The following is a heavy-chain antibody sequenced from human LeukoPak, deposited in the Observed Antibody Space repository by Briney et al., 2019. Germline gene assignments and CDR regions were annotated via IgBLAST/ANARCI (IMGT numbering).Heavy chain of an antibody. D-gene: IGHD3-10*01. CDR3: AIAYESGSFYRAFAY. CDR1: GLNVAAYD. Sequence: PGGSLRLSCAASGLNVAAYDMYWVRQPPGKSLEWVSLISGDSDNKYSAASVKGRFAISRDNSKNSLYLQMNSLTTEDTALYYCAIAYESGSFYRAFAYWGQGALVTVSS. V-gene: IGHV3-43*02. CDR2: ISGDSDNK. J-gene: IGHJ4*02.